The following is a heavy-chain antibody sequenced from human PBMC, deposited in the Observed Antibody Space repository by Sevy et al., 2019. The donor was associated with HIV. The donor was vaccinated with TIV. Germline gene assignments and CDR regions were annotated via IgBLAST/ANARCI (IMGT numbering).Heavy chain of an antibody. CDR2: IQYDGRTT. CDR3: AKNTAAVGTGGFDY. J-gene: IGHJ4*02. Sequence: GGSLRLSCTTSGFTFSYSGMHWVRQAPGKGLEWVTFIQYDGRTTHYGDSVKGRFTISRDNSKNTLYLQMNSLRGDDTAVYYCAKNTAAVGTGGFDYWGQGALVTVSS. CDR1: GFTFSYSG. D-gene: IGHD6-13*01. V-gene: IGHV3-30*02.